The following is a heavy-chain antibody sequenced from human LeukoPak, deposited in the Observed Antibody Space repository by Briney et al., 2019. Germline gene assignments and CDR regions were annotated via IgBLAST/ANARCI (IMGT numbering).Heavy chain of an antibody. J-gene: IGHJ4*02. CDR1: GFTFSDYW. V-gene: IGHV3-9*01. D-gene: IGHD3-10*01. Sequence: GGSLRLSCAASGFTFSDYWMHWVRQAPGKGLEWVSGISWNSGSIVYADSVKGRFTISRDNAKNSLYLQMNSLRAEDTALYYCAKGLYYGSGTPFDYWGQGTLVTVSS. CDR3: AKGLYYGSGTPFDY. CDR2: ISWNSGSI.